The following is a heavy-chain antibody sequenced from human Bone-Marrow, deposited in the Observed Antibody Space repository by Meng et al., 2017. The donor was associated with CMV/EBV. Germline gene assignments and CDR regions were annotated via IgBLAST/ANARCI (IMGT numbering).Heavy chain of an antibody. CDR2: ISSSSSYI. J-gene: IGHJ4*01. CDR1: GFTFSSYS. V-gene: IGHV3-21*01. Sequence: GESLKISCAASGFTFSSYSMNWVRQAPGKGLEWVSSISSSSSYIYYADSVKGRFTISRDNAKNSLYLQMNSLRAEDTAVYYCARVVPAAIGGWYWGHGPRVTGYS. D-gene: IGHD2-2*01. CDR3: ARVVPAAIGGWY.